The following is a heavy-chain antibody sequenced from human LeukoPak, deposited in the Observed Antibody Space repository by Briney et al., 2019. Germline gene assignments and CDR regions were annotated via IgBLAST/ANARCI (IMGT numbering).Heavy chain of an antibody. D-gene: IGHD3-10*01. J-gene: IGHJ4*02. CDR1: GFTFSSYS. CDR2: ISSSSSYI. Sequence: GGSLRLSCAASGFTFSSYSMNWVRQAPGKGLEWVSSISSSSSYIYYADSVKGRFTISRDNAKNSLYLQMNSLRAEDTAVYYGARAASITMVRGVFDYWAREPWSPSPQ. V-gene: IGHV3-21*01. CDR3: ARAASITMVRGVFDY.